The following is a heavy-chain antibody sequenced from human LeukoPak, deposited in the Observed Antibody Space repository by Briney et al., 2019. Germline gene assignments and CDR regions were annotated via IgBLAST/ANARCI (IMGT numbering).Heavy chain of an antibody. D-gene: IGHD4-17*01. CDR2: ISAYNGNT. Sequence: GASVKVSCKASGYTFTSYGISWVRQAPGQGLEWMGWISAYNGNTNYAQKLQGRVTMTTDTSTSTAYMELRSLRSEDTAVYYCVRDLGHHTVTTNSWFDPWGQGTLVTVSS. J-gene: IGHJ5*02. V-gene: IGHV1-18*01. CDR1: GYTFTSYG. CDR3: VRDLGHHTVTTNSWFDP.